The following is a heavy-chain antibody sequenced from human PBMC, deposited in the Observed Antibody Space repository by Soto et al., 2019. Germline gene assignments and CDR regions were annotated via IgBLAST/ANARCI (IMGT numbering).Heavy chain of an antibody. CDR2: IYYSGST. D-gene: IGHD3-10*01. CDR1: CGSISSYY. CDR3: ARVGITMVRGVIIEGYYYYGMDV. Sequence: SETLSLACPFSCGSISSYYWGCIRHPPGNGRGWIGSIYYSGSTYYNPSLKSRVTISVDTSKNQFSLKLSSVTAADTAVYYCARVGITMVRGVIIEGYYYYGMDVWGQGTTVTVSS. J-gene: IGHJ6*02. V-gene: IGHV4-59*05.